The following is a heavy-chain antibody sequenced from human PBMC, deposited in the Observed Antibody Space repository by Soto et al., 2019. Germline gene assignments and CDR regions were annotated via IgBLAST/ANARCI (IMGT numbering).Heavy chain of an antibody. D-gene: IGHD2-21*01. CDR2: IYAGGAT. V-gene: IGHV3-53*02. CDR1: GFTVSGNY. J-gene: IGHJ6*02. CDR3: ARDKLYCGVISCSPRDFYGMDV. Sequence: VQLVETGGGLIQPGGSLRLSCTASGFTVSGNYMSWVRQAPGKALEWVSVIYAGGATSYADSVKGRFTISRDNSKNTVYLQMNNLRAEDTGVYHCARDKLYCGVISCSPRDFYGMDVWGQGTTVTVSS.